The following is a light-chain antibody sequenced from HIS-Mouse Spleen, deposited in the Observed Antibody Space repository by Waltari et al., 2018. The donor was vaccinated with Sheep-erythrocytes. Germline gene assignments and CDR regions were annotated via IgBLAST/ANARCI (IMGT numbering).Light chain of an antibody. CDR1: QGISSW. Sequence: DIQITQSPSSVSASVGDRVTITCRASQGISSWLAWSQQKPGKAPKLLIYAATSLQSGVPSRFSGSGSGTDFTLAISSLQPEDFATYYCQQANSFPITFGPGTRLEIK. J-gene: IGKJ5*01. CDR2: AAT. V-gene: IGKV1-12*01. CDR3: QQANSFPIT.